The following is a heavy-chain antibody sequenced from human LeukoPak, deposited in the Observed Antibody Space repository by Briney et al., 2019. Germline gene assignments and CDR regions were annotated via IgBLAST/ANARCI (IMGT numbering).Heavy chain of an antibody. J-gene: IGHJ4*02. CDR2: NYHSGST. CDR3: ARVSSGATTVDY. Sequence: SETLSLTCAVSGGSISSSNWRSWVRPPPGKGLEWIGENYHSGSTNYKSSLKCRVTISVDKSKNQFSLKLSSVTAADTAVYYCARVSSGATTVDYWGQGTLVTVSS. CDR1: GGSISSSNW. D-gene: IGHD1-26*01. V-gene: IGHV4-4*02.